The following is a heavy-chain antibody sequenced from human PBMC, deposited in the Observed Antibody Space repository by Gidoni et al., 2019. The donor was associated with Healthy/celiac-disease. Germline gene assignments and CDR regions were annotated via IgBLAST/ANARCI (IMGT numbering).Heavy chain of an antibody. D-gene: IGHD3-16*02. CDR1: GFTFSSYG. Sequence: QVQLVESGGGVVQPGRSLRLSCAASGFTFSSYGMHWVRQAPGKGLEWVAVISYDGSNKYYADSVRGRFTISRDNSKNTLYLQMNSLRAEDTAMYYCAKDGFGGWGFSVSDHGMDVWGQGTTVTV. V-gene: IGHV3-30*18. CDR2: ISYDGSNK. CDR3: AKDGFGGWGFSVSDHGMDV. J-gene: IGHJ6*02.